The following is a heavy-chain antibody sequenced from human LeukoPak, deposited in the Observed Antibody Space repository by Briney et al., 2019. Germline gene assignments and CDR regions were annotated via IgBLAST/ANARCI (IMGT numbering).Heavy chain of an antibody. V-gene: IGHV3-33*01. CDR3: AREVTNDAFDI. CDR2: IWSDRRNK. D-gene: IGHD4-17*01. CDR1: GFSFSSYG. Sequence: PGGSLRLSCAASGFSFSSYGMHWVRQAPGKGLEWVAVIWSDRRNKFYADSVKGRFTVSRDNSKNTLFLQMSSLRADDTALYYCAREVTNDAFDIWGQGTMVTVSS. J-gene: IGHJ3*02.